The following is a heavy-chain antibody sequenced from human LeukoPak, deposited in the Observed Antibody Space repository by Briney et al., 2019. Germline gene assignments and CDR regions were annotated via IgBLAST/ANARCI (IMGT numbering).Heavy chain of an antibody. CDR3: ARDSLPMAVTGPFDH. V-gene: IGHV3-33*01. D-gene: IGHD6-19*01. J-gene: IGHJ4*02. Sequence: GRSLRLSCAASGFTLRSYGMHWGRQAPGKGREWVASICLGGSNTHYAASFKGRVIISRDNSNSALYLQMTSLRAEDTAIYYCARDSLPMAVTGPFDHWGQGALVTVSS. CDR1: GFTLRSYG. CDR2: ICLGGSNT.